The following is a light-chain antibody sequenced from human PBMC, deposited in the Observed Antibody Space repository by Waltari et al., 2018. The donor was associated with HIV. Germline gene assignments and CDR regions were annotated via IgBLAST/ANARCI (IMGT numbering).Light chain of an antibody. J-gene: IGKJ1*01. CDR1: QSVCRH. V-gene: IGKV3-15*01. CDR3: QQYNNWLWT. CDR2: GAS. Sequence: EIVMTQSPATLSVSPGERATISCRASQSVCRHLAWYQQKPGQAPRLLIYGASTRATGIPARFSGSGSGTDFTLTISSLQSEDFAVYYCQQYNNWLWTFGQGTKVEIK.